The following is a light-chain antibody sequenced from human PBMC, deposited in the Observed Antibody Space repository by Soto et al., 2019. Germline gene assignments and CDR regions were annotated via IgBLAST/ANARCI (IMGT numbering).Light chain of an antibody. CDR3: QQYSDSAWT. CDR2: GAS. V-gene: IGKV3-20*01. CDR1: QSVSSSY. Sequence: EIVLTQSPATLSLSPGERATLSCRASQSVSSSYLGWYQQKPGQAPRLLIFGASNRATGIPDRFSGSGSESDFTLTITRLEPEDFAVYYCQQYSDSAWTFGQGTRVEIK. J-gene: IGKJ1*01.